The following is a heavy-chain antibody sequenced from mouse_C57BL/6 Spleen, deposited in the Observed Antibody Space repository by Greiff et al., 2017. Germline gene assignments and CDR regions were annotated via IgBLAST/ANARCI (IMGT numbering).Heavy chain of an antibody. D-gene: IGHD2-5*01. CDR1: GYTFTSYW. V-gene: IGHV1-50*01. Sequence: VQLQQPGAELVKPGASVKLSCKASGYTFTSYWMQWVKQRPGQGLEWIGEIDPSDSYTNYNQKFKGKATLTVDTASSTAYMQLSSLTSEDSAVYDCASGHSNQDYWGQGTTLTVSS. J-gene: IGHJ2*01. CDR2: IDPSDSYT. CDR3: ASGHSNQDY.